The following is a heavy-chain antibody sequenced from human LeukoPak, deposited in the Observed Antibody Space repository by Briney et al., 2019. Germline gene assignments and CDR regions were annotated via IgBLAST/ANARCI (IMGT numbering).Heavy chain of an antibody. J-gene: IGHJ6*03. Sequence: KASETLSLTCAVYGGSFSGYYWSWIRQPPGKGLEWIGYIYYSGSTNYNPSLKSRVTISVDTSKKQFSLKLSSVTAADTAVYYCARAPLLSTCSGGSCYSIYYYYYMDVWGKGTTVTISS. CDR1: GGSFSGYY. CDR2: IYYSGST. V-gene: IGHV4-59*08. D-gene: IGHD2-15*01. CDR3: ARAPLLSTCSGGSCYSIYYYYYMDV.